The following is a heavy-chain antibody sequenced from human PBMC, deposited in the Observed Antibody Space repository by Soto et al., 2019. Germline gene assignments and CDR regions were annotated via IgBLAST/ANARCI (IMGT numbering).Heavy chain of an antibody. D-gene: IGHD2-15*01. CDR1: GGTFSSYA. V-gene: IGHV1-69*12. Sequence: QVQLVQSGAEVKKPGSSVKVSCKASGGTFSSYAISWVRQAPGQGLEWMGGIIPIFGTANYAQKFQGRVTITADESTSKAYRELSSLRSEDTAVYYCARADIVVVVAATNYYYYGMDVWGQGTTVTVSS. CDR3: ARADIVVVVAATNYYYYGMDV. CDR2: IIPIFGTA. J-gene: IGHJ6*02.